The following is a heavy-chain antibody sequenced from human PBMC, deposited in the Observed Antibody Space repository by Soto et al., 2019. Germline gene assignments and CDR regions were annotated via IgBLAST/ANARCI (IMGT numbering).Heavy chain of an antibody. CDR2: IIPIFGSR. J-gene: IGHJ4*02. V-gene: IGHV1-69*01. CDR3: AREGRIVGATTHFDY. Sequence: QVQLVQSGPEVKKPGTSVKVSCKASGGTFSTQAINWVRQAPGQGLEWMGGIIPIFGSRNYALKFRGRLTITADESTTTAYMELSSLRSEDTAVYYCAREGRIVGATTHFDYWGQGTLVTVSS. CDR1: GGTFSTQA. D-gene: IGHD1-26*01.